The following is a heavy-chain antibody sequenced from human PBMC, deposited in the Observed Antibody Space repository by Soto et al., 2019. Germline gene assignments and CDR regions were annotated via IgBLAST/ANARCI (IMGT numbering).Heavy chain of an antibody. Sequence: PSETLSLTCSVSGVYMSSYYWSWIRQPAGKGLEWIGRIYNIGSTNYNPSLKSRVTMSVDTSKNELSLSLTAVTAADTAAYYCARESSVSVLYWYFDLWGRGTLVTVSS. CDR3: ARESSVSVLYWYFDL. D-gene: IGHD1-20*01. J-gene: IGHJ2*01. CDR1: GVYMSSYY. CDR2: IYNIGST. V-gene: IGHV4-4*07.